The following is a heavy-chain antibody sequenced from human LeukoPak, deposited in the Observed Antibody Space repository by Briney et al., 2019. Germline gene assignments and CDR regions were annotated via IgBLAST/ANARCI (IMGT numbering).Heavy chain of an antibody. J-gene: IGHJ4*02. D-gene: IGHD3-10*01. CDR1: GGSISSYY. CDR3: ARVGSYYGSGSYTLDY. Sequence: SETLSLTCTVSGGSISSYYWSWIRQPPGKGLEWIGYIYYSGSTNYNPSLKSRVTISVDTSKNQFSLKLSSVTAADTAVYYCARVGSYYGSGSYTLDYWGQGTLVTVSS. V-gene: IGHV4-59*12. CDR2: IYYSGST.